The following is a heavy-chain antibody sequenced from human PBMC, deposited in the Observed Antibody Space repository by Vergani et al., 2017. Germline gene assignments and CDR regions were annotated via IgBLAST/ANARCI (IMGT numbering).Heavy chain of an antibody. CDR1: GFTFSSHA. J-gene: IGHJ6*02. V-gene: IGHV3-23*01. Sequence: EVQLLQSEGAVVQPGGSLRLSCVASGFTFSSHAMSWVRQGHGQGLEWVSSIKNTGDSTHYADSVKGRFTISRDNSKNTLYLQMNSLRVEDTAVYYCARESDTVTTIYYYGMDVWGQGTTVTVSS. D-gene: IGHD4-17*01. CDR2: IKNTGDST. CDR3: ARESDTVTTIYYYGMDV.